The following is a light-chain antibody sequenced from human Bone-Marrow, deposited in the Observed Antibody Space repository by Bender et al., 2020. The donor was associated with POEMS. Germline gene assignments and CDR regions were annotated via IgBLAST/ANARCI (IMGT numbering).Light chain of an antibody. V-gene: IGLV3-25*03. CDR3: QVWDATDDWV. J-gene: IGLJ3*02. CDR2: KDT. Sequence: SYELTQPPSVSVSPGQTARITCSGDALPKKYAYWYQKRPGQAPVVVIYKDTERPSGIPERFSGSSSGTTVTLIITGVQAEDEADYYCQVWDATDDWVFGGGTKLTVL. CDR1: ALPKKY.